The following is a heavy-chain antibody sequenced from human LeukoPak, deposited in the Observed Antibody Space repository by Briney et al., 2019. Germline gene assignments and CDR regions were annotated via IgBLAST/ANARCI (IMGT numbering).Heavy chain of an antibody. CDR3: AKWAYSDFDY. V-gene: IGHV3-30*18. Sequence: PGGSLRLSCAASGFTFSSYGMHWVRQAPGKGLEWVAVISYDGSDKHYADSVKGRFTISRDNSKSTLYLQMNSLRAEDTAVYYCAKWAYSDFDYWGQGTLVTVSS. CDR1: GFTFSSYG. CDR2: ISYDGSDK. D-gene: IGHD1-26*01. J-gene: IGHJ4*02.